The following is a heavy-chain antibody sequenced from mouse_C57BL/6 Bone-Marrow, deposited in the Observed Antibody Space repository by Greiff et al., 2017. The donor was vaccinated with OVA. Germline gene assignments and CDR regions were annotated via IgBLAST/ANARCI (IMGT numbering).Heavy chain of an antibody. J-gene: IGHJ2*01. CDR3: ARDAWGTPCYFYY. CDR1: GFTFSDFY. Sequence: EVKVVESGGGLVQSGRSLRLSCATSGFTFSDFYMEWVRQAPGKGLEWIAASRNKANDYTTEYSASVKVRFIVSRDTSQSILYLQMNALRAEDTASYYRARDAWGTPCYFYYWGQGTTLTVSS. V-gene: IGHV7-1*01. CDR2: SRNKANDYTT. D-gene: IGHD2-14*01.